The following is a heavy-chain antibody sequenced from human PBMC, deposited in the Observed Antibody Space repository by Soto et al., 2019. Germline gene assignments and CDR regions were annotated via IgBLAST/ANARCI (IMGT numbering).Heavy chain of an antibody. CDR1: GGTFSRYS. CDR2: IIPIFGIP. J-gene: IGHJ6*02. D-gene: IGHD2-2*01. CDR3: AREDRDRETGLVPAAIDGMDV. V-gene: IGHV1-69*08. Sequence: QVQLVQSGAEVKKRGSSVKVSCKASGGTFSRYSITWVRQAPGHGLEWIGRIIPIFGIPSYAQKFQGRVTITADESTSTAYMELSSLRSDDTAVYYCAREDRDRETGLVPAAIDGMDVWGQGTTVTVSS.